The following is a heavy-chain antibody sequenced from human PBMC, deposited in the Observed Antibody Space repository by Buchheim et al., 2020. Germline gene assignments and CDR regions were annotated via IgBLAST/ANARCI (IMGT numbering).Heavy chain of an antibody. D-gene: IGHD2-2*01. CDR1: GFTFSSYW. Sequence: EVQLVESGGGLVQPGGSLRLSCAASGFTFSSYWMSWVRQAPGKGLEWVANIKQDGSEKYYVDSVKGRFTISRDNAKNSLYLQMNSLIAEDTAVYYCARLIKGYCSSTSCPPANYWGQGTL. CDR3: ARLIKGYCSSTSCPPANY. J-gene: IGHJ4*02. V-gene: IGHV3-7*01. CDR2: IKQDGSEK.